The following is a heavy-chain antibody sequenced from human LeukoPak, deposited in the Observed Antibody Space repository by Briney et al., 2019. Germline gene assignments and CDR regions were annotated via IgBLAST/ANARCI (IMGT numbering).Heavy chain of an antibody. CDR1: GYTFTGYY. J-gene: IGHJ4*02. CDR3: ARDAWLVGTTNLYYFDY. D-gene: IGHD1-26*01. CDR2: INPNSGGT. Sequence: ASVKVSCKASGYTFTGYYMHWGRQAPGQGLWWMGWINPNSGGTNYAQQFQGRATTTRDPSISTAYMALTRLRSDDTAVYYCARDAWLVGTTNLYYFDYWGQGTLVTVSS. V-gene: IGHV1-2*02.